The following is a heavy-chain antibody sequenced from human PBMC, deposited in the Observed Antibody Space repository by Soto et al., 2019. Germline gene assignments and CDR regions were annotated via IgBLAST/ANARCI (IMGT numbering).Heavy chain of an antibody. Sequence: EVQLVESGGGLVQPGGSLRLSCAASGFTFSSYSMNWVRQAPGKGLEWISYISSSSDTMYYADSVMGRFTVSRDNAKNSLYLQMNSLRDEDTAVYYCTRDRLTGTGGGFDPWGQGTLVTVSS. V-gene: IGHV3-48*02. CDR1: GFTFSSYS. D-gene: IGHD1-20*01. CDR2: ISSSSDTM. CDR3: TRDRLTGTGGGFDP. J-gene: IGHJ5*02.